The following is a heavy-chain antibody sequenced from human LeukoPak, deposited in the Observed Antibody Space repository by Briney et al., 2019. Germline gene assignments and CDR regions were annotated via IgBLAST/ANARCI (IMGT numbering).Heavy chain of an antibody. CDR1: GFTVSSNY. V-gene: IGHV3-66*01. CDR3: ARDLVGATGYFDY. Sequence: QPGGSLRLSCAASGFTVSSNYMSWVRQAPGKGLEWVSFIYSNGVTYYADSVKGRFTISRDNSKNTLYLHMNSLRAEDTAVYYCARDLVGATGYFDYWGQGTLVTVSS. D-gene: IGHD1-26*01. J-gene: IGHJ4*02. CDR2: IYSNGVT.